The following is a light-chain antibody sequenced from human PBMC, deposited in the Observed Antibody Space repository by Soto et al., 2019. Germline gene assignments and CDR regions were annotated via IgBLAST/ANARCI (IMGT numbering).Light chain of an antibody. CDR1: QSVSSSY. CDR3: QEYNTWSWT. Sequence: EIVMTQSPATLSVSPGERATLSCRASQSVSSSYLAWYQQKPGQAPRVLIFGASTRATGIPARFSGSGSGTEFSLTINSLQSEDFAVYYCQEYNTWSWTFGQGTKVDIK. J-gene: IGKJ1*01. CDR2: GAS. V-gene: IGKV3-15*01.